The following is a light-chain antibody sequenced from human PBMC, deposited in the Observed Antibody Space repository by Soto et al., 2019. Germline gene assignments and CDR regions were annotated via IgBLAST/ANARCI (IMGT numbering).Light chain of an antibody. V-gene: IGLV2-14*01. CDR2: DVT. CDR3: SSYTSSSTPYV. J-gene: IGLJ1*01. Sequence: QPVLTQPASGSGFPGQSITISCTRTSSDVGGYNYVSWYQQHPVKAPKLMIYDVTNRPSGVSDRFSGSKSGNTASLTISGLQAEDEADYYCSSYTSSSTPYVFGTGTKVTVL. CDR1: SSDVGGYNY.